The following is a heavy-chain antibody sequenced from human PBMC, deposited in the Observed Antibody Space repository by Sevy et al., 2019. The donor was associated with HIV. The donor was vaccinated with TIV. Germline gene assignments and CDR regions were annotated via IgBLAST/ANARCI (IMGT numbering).Heavy chain of an antibody. CDR1: GGSFSGYY. V-gene: IGHV4-34*01. D-gene: IGHD3-9*01. Sequence: SETLSLTCAVYGGSFSGYYWSWIRQPPGKGLEWIGEINHSGSTNYNPSLKSRVTISVDTSKNQFSLKLSSVTAADTAVYYCARGLRRHILTGYYYYYGMDVWGQVTTVTVSS. CDR3: ARGLRRHILTGYYYYYGMDV. CDR2: INHSGST. J-gene: IGHJ6*02.